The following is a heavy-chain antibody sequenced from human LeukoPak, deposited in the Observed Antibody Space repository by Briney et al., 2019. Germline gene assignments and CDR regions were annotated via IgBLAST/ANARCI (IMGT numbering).Heavy chain of an antibody. CDR3: AKGYSSSGTDAFDI. CDR2: ISWNSGSV. D-gene: IGHD6-13*01. CDR1: GFTFDDYA. V-gene: IGHV3-9*01. Sequence: SLRLSCAASGFTFDDYAMHWVRQAPGKGLEWVSGISWNSGSVGYADSMKGRFTISRDNAKNSLYLQMNSLRAEDTALYYCAKGYSSSGTDAFDIWGQGTMVTVSS. J-gene: IGHJ3*02.